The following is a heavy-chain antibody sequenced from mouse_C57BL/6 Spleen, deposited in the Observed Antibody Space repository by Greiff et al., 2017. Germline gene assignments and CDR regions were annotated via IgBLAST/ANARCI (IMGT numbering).Heavy chain of an antibody. CDR2: IDPETGGT. CDR1: GYTFTDYE. V-gene: IGHV1-15*01. CDR3: ARRGDSLHRSY. J-gene: IGHJ3*01. Sequence: VQLQQSGAELVRPGASVTLSCKASGYTFTDYEMHWVKQTPVHGLEWIGAIDPETGGTAYNQKFKGKAILTADKSSSTAYMELRSLTSEDSAVYYCARRGDSLHRSYWGQGTLVTVSA.